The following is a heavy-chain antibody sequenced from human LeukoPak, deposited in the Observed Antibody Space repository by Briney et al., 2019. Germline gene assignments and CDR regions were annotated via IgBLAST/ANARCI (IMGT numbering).Heavy chain of an antibody. V-gene: IGHV1-18*01. CDR3: ARDYYGTPPLDY. CDR2: ISADNGDT. J-gene: IGHJ4*02. D-gene: IGHD3-10*01. Sequence: ASVKVSCKASGYTFTRYGISWVRQAPGQGLEWMGWISADNGDTNYAQKLQGRVTMTTDTSTSTAYMELRSLRSDDTAVYYCARDYYGTPPLDYWGQGTLVTVSS. CDR1: GYTFTRYG.